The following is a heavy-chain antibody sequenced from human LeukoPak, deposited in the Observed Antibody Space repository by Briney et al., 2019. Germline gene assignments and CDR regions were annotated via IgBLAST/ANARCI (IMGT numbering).Heavy chain of an antibody. CDR2: ISSTGGTT. D-gene: IGHD3-10*01. CDR3: AKDRSGSGYFDN. J-gene: IGHJ4*02. CDR1: GFTFSTHA. V-gene: IGHV3-23*01. Sequence: GGSLRLSCAASGFTFSTHAMSWVRQAPGKGLEWVSRISSTGGTTEYADSVKGRFTISRDTSKNTLYLQMNSLRVEDTAVYYCAKDRSGSGYFDNWGQGTLVTVSS.